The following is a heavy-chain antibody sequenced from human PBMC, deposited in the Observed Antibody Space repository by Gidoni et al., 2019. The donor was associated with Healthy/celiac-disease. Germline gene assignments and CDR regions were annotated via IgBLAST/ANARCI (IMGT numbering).Heavy chain of an antibody. V-gene: IGHV3-15*01. J-gene: IGHJ4*02. CDR2: IKSKTAGGTT. CDR1: GFTFSNAW. D-gene: IGHD1-26*01. CDR3: TTAGVGATVH. Sequence: EVQLVESGGGLVKPGGSLRLSCPASGFTFSNAWMSWVRQAPGQGLEWVGRIKSKTAGGTTDYAAPVKGRFTISRDDSKNTLYLQMNSLKTEDTSVYYCTTAGVGATVHWGQGTLVTVSS.